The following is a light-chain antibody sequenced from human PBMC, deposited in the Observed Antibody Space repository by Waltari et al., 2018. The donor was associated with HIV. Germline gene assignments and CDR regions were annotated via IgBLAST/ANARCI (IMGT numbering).Light chain of an antibody. CDR1: SSDVGGYTY. CDR3: SSYTRSSTHVV. Sequence: QSALTQPASVSGSPGQSITISCTGTSSDVGGYTYVSWYQQHPGKAPKLMLYEVSNRPSGVSNRFSGSKSGNTASLTISGLQAEDEADYYCSSYTRSSTHVVFGGGTKLTVL. V-gene: IGLV2-14*01. CDR2: EVS. J-gene: IGLJ2*01.